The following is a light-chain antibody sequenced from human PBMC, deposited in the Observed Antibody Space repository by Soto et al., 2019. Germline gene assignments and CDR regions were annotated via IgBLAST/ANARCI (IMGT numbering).Light chain of an antibody. CDR2: GAS. CDR3: QQVKKSPLT. V-gene: IGKV1-9*01. Sequence: DIQLTQSPSFLSASVGDRVSITCRASEDISSYLAWYQRKPGKAPKVLISGASTLQSGVPSSFSGSGTGTAFNLTISSLEPGDFATYYFQQVKKSPLTFGGGTKVEIK. J-gene: IGKJ4*01. CDR1: EDISSY.